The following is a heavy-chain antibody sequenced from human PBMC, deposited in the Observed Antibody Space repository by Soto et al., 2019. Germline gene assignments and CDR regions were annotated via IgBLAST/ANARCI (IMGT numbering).Heavy chain of an antibody. V-gene: IGHV4-4*07. J-gene: IGHJ6*02. CDR3: ARDGYDSSQYYGMDV. CDR2: IYTSGST. CDR1: GGSISSYY. D-gene: IGHD3-22*01. Sequence: LSLTCTVSGGSISSYYWSWIRQPAGKGLEWIGRIYTSGSTNYNPSLKSRVTMSVDTSKNQFSLKLSSVTAADTAVYYCARDGYDSSQYYGMDVWGQGTTVTVSS.